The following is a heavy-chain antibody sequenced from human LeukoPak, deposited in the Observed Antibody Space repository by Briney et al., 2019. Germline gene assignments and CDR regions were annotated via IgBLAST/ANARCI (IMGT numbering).Heavy chain of an antibody. Sequence: SETLSLTCAVYGGSFSGYYWSWIRQPPGKGLEWIGEINHSGSTNYNPSLKSRVTISVDTSKNQFSLKLSSVTAADTAAYYCARRKRYSSSNWFDPWGQGTLVTVSS. V-gene: IGHV4-34*01. CDR1: GGSFSGYY. CDR2: INHSGST. J-gene: IGHJ5*02. D-gene: IGHD6-13*01. CDR3: ARRKRYSSSNWFDP.